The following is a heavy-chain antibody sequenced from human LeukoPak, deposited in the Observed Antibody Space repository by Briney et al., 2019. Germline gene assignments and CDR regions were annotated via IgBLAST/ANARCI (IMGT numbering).Heavy chain of an antibody. D-gene: IGHD2-15*01. CDR1: RFTFSNFA. CDR3: AKSHDIVVVVAATPPFDY. Sequence: GGSLRLSCAASRFTFSNFAMSWVRQAPGKGLEWVSGISNSGVSTYYAESVKGRFTISRDNSKNTLYLQMNSLRAEDTAVYYCAKSHDIVVVVAATPPFDYWGQGTLVTVSS. CDR2: ISNSGVST. V-gene: IGHV3-23*01. J-gene: IGHJ4*02.